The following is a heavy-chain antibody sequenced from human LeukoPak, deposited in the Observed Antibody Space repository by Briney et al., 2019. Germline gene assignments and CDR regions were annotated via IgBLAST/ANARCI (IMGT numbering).Heavy chain of an antibody. CDR1: GYTLTELS. CDR3: ATDLRHYYGSGSFDFDY. Sequence: ASVKVSCKVSGYTLTELSMHWVRQAPGKGLEWMGGFDPEDGETIYAQKFQGRVTMTEDTSTDTAYMELSSLRSEDTAVYCCATDLRHYYGSGSFDFDYWGQGTLVTVSS. J-gene: IGHJ4*02. D-gene: IGHD3-10*01. V-gene: IGHV1-24*01. CDR2: FDPEDGET.